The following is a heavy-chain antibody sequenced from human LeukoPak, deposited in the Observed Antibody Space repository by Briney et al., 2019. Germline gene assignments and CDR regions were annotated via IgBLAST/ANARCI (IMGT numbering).Heavy chain of an antibody. Sequence: NTSETLSLTCTVSGGSISSYYWSWIRQPAGKGLEWIGRIYTSGSTNYNPPLKSRVTMSVDTSKNQFSLKLSSVTAADTAVYYCARDLYYYDSSGYYYRWFDPWGQGTLVTVSS. CDR2: IYTSGST. J-gene: IGHJ5*02. CDR3: ARDLYYYDSSGYYYRWFDP. V-gene: IGHV4-4*07. D-gene: IGHD3-22*01. CDR1: GGSISSYY.